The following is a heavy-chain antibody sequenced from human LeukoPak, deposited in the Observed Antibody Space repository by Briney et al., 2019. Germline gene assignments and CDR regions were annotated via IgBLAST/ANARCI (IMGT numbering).Heavy chain of an antibody. CDR1: GGSISSGGYC. J-gene: IGHJ6*03. CDR3: ARGGSGSYYAIYYMDV. V-gene: IGHV4-31*03. D-gene: IGHD3-10*01. CDR2: IYYSGST. Sequence: PSETLSLTCTVSGGSISSGGYCWSWIRQHPGKGLEWIGYIYYSGSTYYNPSLKSRVTISVDTSKNQFSLKLSSVTAADTAVYYCARGGSGSYYAIYYMDVWGKGTTVTVSS.